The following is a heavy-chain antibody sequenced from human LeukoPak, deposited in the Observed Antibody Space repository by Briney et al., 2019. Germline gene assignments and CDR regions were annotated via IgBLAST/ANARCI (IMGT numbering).Heavy chain of an antibody. Sequence: GGSLRLSCAASGLTFSSYGMHWVRQAPGKGLEWVAVIWYDGSNKYYADSVKGRFTISRDNSKNTLYLQMNSLRAEDTAVYYCARVSSGYDAFDIWGQGTMVTVSS. CDR3: ARVSSGYDAFDI. CDR1: GLTFSSYG. J-gene: IGHJ3*02. D-gene: IGHD3-22*01. V-gene: IGHV3-33*01. CDR2: IWYDGSNK.